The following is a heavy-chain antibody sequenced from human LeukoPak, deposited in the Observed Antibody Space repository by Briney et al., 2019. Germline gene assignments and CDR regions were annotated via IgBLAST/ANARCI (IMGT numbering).Heavy chain of an antibody. CDR2: VIPMFATA. D-gene: IGHD6-19*01. CDR3: ARHSSNYYYYYYMDV. CDR1: GGTFSSYA. V-gene: IGHV1-69*05. J-gene: IGHJ6*03. Sequence: SVKVSCKASGGTFSSYAISWVRQAPGQGLEWMGRVIPMFATANYAQKFQGRVTITTYESTSTAYMELSSLRSEDTAMYYCARHSSNYYYYYYMDVWGKGTTVTVSS.